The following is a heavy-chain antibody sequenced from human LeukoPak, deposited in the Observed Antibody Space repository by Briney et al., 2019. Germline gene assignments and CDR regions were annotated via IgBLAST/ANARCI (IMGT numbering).Heavy chain of an antibody. V-gene: IGHV3-23*01. Sequence: PGGSLRLSCTASGFTFSSYAKNWIRQAPGKRLGWFSGINARGGSTYYAGFVKGRVTISRDNSKNTLVLQMINRRAEDTAVYYCAKVRPPGVVVVTLFDYWGQGPLVTVSS. CDR3: AKVRPPGVVVVTLFDY. CDR2: INARGGST. D-gene: IGHD3-22*01. J-gene: IGHJ4*02. CDR1: GFTFSSYA.